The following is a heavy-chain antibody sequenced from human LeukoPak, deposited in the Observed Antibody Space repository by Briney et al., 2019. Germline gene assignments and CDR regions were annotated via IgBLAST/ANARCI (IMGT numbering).Heavy chain of an antibody. CDR1: GYTFTMYD. Sequence: GASVTVSYKASGYTFTMYDINWVGQAAGQGGEGMGWMNQKRGNTGYTQKFQGRGTNTSNTPLSTAYMELSSLRSEDTAVYSCARRHSRISWGRGTLLTVSS. D-gene: IGHD1-26*01. J-gene: IGHJ5*02. CDR3: ARRHSRIS. V-gene: IGHV1-8*03. CDR2: MNQKRGNT.